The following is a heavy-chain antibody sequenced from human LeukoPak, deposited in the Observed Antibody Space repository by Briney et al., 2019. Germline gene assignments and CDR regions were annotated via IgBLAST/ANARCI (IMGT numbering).Heavy chain of an antibody. J-gene: IGHJ4*02. V-gene: IGHV3-15*01. CDR3: TTGYCSSTSCYTSD. D-gene: IGHD2-2*02. CDR1: GFTFSNAW. CDR2: IKSKTDGGTT. Sequence: PGGSLRLFCAASGFTFSNAWMSWVRQAPGKGLEWVGRIKSKTDGGTTDYAAPVKGRFTISRDDSKNTLYLQMNSLKTEDTAVYYCTTGYCSSTSCYTSDWGQGTLVTVSS.